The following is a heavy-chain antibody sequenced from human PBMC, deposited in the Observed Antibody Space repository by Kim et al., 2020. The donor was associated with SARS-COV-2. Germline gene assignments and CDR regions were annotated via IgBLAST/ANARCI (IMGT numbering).Heavy chain of an antibody. Sequence: GGSLRLSCAASGFTFSSYAMHWVRQAPGKGLEWVAVISYDGSNKYYADSVKGRFTISRDNSKNTLYLQMNSLRAEDTAVYYCARDSAAMAKCFDYWGQGTLVTVSS. V-gene: IGHV3-30*04. CDR1: GFTFSSYA. J-gene: IGHJ4*02. CDR3: ARDSAAMAKCFDY. CDR2: ISYDGSNK. D-gene: IGHD5-18*01.